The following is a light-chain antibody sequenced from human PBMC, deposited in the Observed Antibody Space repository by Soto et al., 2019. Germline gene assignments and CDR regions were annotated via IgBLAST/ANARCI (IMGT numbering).Light chain of an antibody. CDR1: SSDVGGYTY. Sequence: QSVLTQPASVSGSPGQSITISCTGTSSDVGGYTYVSWYQQHPGKAPKLMIYEVSNRPSGVSTRFSGSKSGNTASLTISGPQAEDEAEYYCSSYTSSNTLPYVFGTGTKVTVL. CDR2: EVS. CDR3: SSYTSSNTLPYV. V-gene: IGLV2-14*01. J-gene: IGLJ1*01.